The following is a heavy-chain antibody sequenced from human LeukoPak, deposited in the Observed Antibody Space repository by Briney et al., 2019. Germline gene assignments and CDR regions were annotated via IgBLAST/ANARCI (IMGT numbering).Heavy chain of an antibody. V-gene: IGHV1-18*01. Sequence: ASVKVSRKTSGYTFTNHGISWVRQAPGQGLEWMGWISGYNGNTNFVQKFRGRVTMTTDTSTSTAYMELRSLSSDDTAVYYCARDLSLGRHDDGEPFDYWGQGTLVTVSS. CDR1: GYTFTNHG. CDR3: ARDLSLGRHDDGEPFDY. CDR2: ISGYNGNT. J-gene: IGHJ4*02. D-gene: IGHD4-17*01.